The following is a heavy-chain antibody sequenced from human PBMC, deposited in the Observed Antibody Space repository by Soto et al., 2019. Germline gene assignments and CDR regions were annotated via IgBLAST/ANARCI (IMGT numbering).Heavy chain of an antibody. CDR3: ASSSIVAAPYGMYV. J-gene: IGHJ6*02. D-gene: IGHD6-6*01. CDR1: GYTFTRYA. Sequence: GASVKVSCKASGYTFTRYAMHWVRQAPGQRLEWMGWINAGNGNTKYSQKFQGRVTITRDTSASTAYMELSSLRSEDTAVYYCASSSIVAAPYGMYVWGQGSTVTVSS. V-gene: IGHV1-3*01. CDR2: INAGNGNT.